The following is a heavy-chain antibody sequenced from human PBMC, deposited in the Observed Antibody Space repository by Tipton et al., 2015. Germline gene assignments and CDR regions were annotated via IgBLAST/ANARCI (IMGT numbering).Heavy chain of an antibody. CDR2: IYESGST. J-gene: IGHJ6*02. Sequence: TLSLTCTVSGGSISRSSYYWGWIRQPPGKGLEWIGTIYESGSTHYNPSLKSRVTISVDMSKNQFSLKLSSVTAADTAVYYCAREVKAAHYYGMDVWGQGTTVTVSS. CDR1: GGSISRSSYY. V-gene: IGHV4-39*02. CDR3: AREVKAAHYYGMDV.